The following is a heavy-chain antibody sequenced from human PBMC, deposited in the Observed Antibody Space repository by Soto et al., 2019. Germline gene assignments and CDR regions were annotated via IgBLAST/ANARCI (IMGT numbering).Heavy chain of an antibody. CDR1: GFTFSSYA. V-gene: IGHV3-23*01. CDR2: ISGSGDNT. J-gene: IGHJ6*03. D-gene: IGHD3-3*01. Sequence: EVQLLESGGGLVQPGGSLRLSCAASGFTFSSYALNWVRQAPGKGLECVSVISGSGDNTYYADSVKGRFTISRHTSKHTLYLQVNGLRAEDTAVYYCAKDLATDGFWRAYYTCCDMDVWGKGTKVIVSS. CDR3: AKDLATDGFWRAYYTCCDMDV.